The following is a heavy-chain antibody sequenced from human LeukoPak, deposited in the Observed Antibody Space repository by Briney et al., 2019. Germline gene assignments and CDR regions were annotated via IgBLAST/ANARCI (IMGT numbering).Heavy chain of an antibody. CDR2: IYYRGGTSYSGNT. J-gene: IGHJ6*03. CDR1: GVSISSSTYY. CDR3: ARGTYGYYMDV. V-gene: IGHV4-39*07. D-gene: IGHD4-17*01. Sequence: SETLSLTGTVSGVSISSSTYYWGWIRQPPGKGLVWIGSIYYRGGTSYSGNTYYNPSLRSRGTISVDTSKNQFSLKLRSVTAADTAVYFCARGTYGYYMDVWGKGTTVTVSS.